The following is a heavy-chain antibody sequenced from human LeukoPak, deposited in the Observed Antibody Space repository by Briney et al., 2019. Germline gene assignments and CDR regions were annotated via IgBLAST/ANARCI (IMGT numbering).Heavy chain of an antibody. Sequence: GGSLRLSCAASGFTFSDYAMAWVRQAPGKGLEWVSSISSSSSYIYYADSVKGRFTISRDNAKNSLYLQMNSLRAEDTAVYYCARGSLRTIFGVVIIPDAFDIWGQGTMVTVSS. D-gene: IGHD3-3*01. CDR2: ISSSSSYI. J-gene: IGHJ3*02. CDR3: ARGSLRTIFGVVIIPDAFDI. CDR1: GFTFSDYA. V-gene: IGHV3-21*01.